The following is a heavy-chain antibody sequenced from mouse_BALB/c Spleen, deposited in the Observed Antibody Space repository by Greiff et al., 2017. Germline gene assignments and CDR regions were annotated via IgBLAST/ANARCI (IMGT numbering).Heavy chain of an antibody. CDR3: ARNLHFDY. CDR2: ISSGSSTI. CDR1: GFTFSSFG. V-gene: IGHV5-17*02. J-gene: IGHJ2*01. Sequence: EVQGVESGGGLVQPGGSRKLSCAASGFTFSSFGMHWVRQAPEKGLEWVAYISSGSSTIYYADTVKGRFTISRDNPKNTLFLQMTSLRSEDTAMYYCARNLHFDYWGQGTTLTVSS.